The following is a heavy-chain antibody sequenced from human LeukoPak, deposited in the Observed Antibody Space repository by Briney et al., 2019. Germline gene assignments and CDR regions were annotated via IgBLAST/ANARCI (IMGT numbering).Heavy chain of an antibody. V-gene: IGHV3-7*01. CDR1: GFTVSNDY. J-gene: IGHJ4*02. Sequence: GGSLRLSCAASGFTVSNDYMSWVRQAPGKGLEWVANIKQDGSEKYYVDSVKGRFTISRDNAKNSLYLQMNSLRAEDTAVYYCASVMNWDYFDYWGQGTLVTVSS. D-gene: IGHD7-27*01. CDR3: ASVMNWDYFDY. CDR2: IKQDGSEK.